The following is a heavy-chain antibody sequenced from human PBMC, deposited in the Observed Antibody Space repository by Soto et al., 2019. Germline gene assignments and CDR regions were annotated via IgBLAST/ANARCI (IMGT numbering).Heavy chain of an antibody. CDR3: VRSPVVLRYFVKRDSWFDP. Sequence: SETLSLTCTVSGGSISSSSYYWGWIRQPPGKGLEWIVCIYYSGSTNYNSSFKIRVTISVYTSKNQFSLKLSSVTAADTAVYYCVRSPVVLRYFVKRDSWFDPWGQGTLVTVSS. CDR1: GGSISSSSYY. D-gene: IGHD3-9*01. J-gene: IGHJ5*02. V-gene: IGHV4-39*07. CDR2: IYYSGST.